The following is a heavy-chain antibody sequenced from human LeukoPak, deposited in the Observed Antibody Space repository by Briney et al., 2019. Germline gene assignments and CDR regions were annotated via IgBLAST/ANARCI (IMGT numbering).Heavy chain of an antibody. D-gene: IGHD3-22*01. CDR1: GGSFSGYY. Sequence: PSETLSLTCAVYGGSFSGYYWSWVRQPPGKGLEWIGEINHSGSTNYNPSLKSRVTISVDTSKNQFSLKLSSVTAADTAVFYCARSHYYDSSGSHNNWFDPWGQGTLVTVSS. J-gene: IGHJ5*02. CDR3: ARSHYYDSSGSHNNWFDP. V-gene: IGHV4-34*01. CDR2: INHSGST.